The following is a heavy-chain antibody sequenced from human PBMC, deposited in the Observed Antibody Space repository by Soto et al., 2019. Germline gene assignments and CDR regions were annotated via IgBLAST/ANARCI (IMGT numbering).Heavy chain of an antibody. CDR1: GFSLTTYGVG. J-gene: IGHJ5*02. CDR2: VYWDDDN. D-gene: IGHD3-10*01. V-gene: IGHV2-5*02. CDR3: ALRSRNSGNWDGSCFDP. Sequence: QITLKESGPTLVEPTQTLTLTCTFSGFSLTTYGVGVGWVRQPPGKALEWLAFVYWDDDNRYSPSLKSRLTSSKDTSKNQVVLTMTNMDPVDTATYYCALRSRNSGNWDGSCFDPWGQGILVTVSS.